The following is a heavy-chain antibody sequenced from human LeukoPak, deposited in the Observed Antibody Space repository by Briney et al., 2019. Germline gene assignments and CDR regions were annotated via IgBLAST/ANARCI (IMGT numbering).Heavy chain of an antibody. Sequence: PGGSLRLSCAAPGFTFSSYAMSWVRQAPGKGLEWVSAISGSGGSTYYADSVKGRFTISRDNSKNTLYLQMNSLRAEDTAVYYCAKDLGYYDSSGYLAFDIWGQGTMVTVSS. CDR3: AKDLGYYDSSGYLAFDI. CDR2: ISGSGGST. V-gene: IGHV3-23*01. D-gene: IGHD3-22*01. CDR1: GFTFSSYA. J-gene: IGHJ3*02.